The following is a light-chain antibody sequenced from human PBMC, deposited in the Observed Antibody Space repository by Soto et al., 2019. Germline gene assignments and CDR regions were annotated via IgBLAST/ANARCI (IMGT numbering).Light chain of an antibody. CDR2: GAS. CDR1: QSVSSSY. CDR3: QQYGSSPL. J-gene: IGKJ2*01. V-gene: IGKV3-20*01. Sequence: EIVLTQSPGTLSLSPGERATLSCRASQSVSSSYLAWYQQKPGQAPRLLIYGASSRATSIPDRFSGSGFGTDFTLTISRLEPEDFAAYYCQQYGSSPLFGQGTKLEIK.